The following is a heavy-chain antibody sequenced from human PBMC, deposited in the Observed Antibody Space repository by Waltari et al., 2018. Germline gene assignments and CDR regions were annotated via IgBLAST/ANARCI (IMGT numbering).Heavy chain of an antibody. V-gene: IGHV4-38-2*02. J-gene: IGHJ4*02. D-gene: IGHD3-22*01. CDR3: ARDLVVIALYYFDY. CDR1: GYSISSGFY. CDR2: IYHSGST. Sequence: QVQLQESGPGLVRPSETLSLTCAVSGYSISSGFYSGWIRQPPGKGLEWIGSIYHSGSTYYNPSLKSRVTISVDTSRNQFSLKLTSVTAADTAVYYCARDLVVIALYYFDYWGQGTLVTVSS.